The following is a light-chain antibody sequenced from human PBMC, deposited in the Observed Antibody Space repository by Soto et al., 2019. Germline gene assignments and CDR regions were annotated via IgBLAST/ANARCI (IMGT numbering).Light chain of an antibody. CDR1: QSLLHSNGYNY. V-gene: IGKV2-28*01. CDR3: MQGLRTPFT. J-gene: IGKJ3*01. Sequence: DLVMTQSPLSLPVTPGEPASISCRSSQSLLHSNGYNYLDWYVQKPGQSPQLLIYLGSNRASGVPDRFSGSGSGTDFTLKISRVEAEDVGIYYCMQGLRTPFTFGPGTKVDLK. CDR2: LGS.